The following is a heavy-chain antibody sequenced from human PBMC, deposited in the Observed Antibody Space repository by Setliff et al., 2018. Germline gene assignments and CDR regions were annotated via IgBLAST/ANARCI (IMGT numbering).Heavy chain of an antibody. CDR2: IGSTGVYT. Sequence: GGSLRLSCEGSGFSFSDYYMSWIRQAPGKGLEWISYIGSTGVYTNYADSVKGRFTISRDNANNSLFLQLDSLRAEDTAVYYCARVRQSPYNWFDIWGQGTLVTVSS. J-gene: IGHJ5*02. V-gene: IGHV3-11*05. CDR3: ARVRQSPYNWFDI. CDR1: GFSFSDYY.